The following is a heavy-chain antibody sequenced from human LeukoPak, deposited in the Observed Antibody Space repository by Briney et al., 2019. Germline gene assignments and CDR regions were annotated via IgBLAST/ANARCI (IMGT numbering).Heavy chain of an antibody. D-gene: IGHD6-19*01. V-gene: IGHV5-51*01. CDR1: GSRFTSYW. CDR2: IYPGDSDT. J-gene: IGHJ6*04. Sequence: GESLQISCMGSGSRFTSYWIAWVRQMPGKGLEWMGIIYPGDSDTRYSPSFQGQVTISADKSISTAYLQWSSLKASDTAMYYCARLSRAVLTYGMDVWGKGTTVTVSS. CDR3: ARLSRAVLTYGMDV.